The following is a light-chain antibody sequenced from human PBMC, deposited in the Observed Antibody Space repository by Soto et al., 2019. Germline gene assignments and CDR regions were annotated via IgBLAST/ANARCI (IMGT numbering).Light chain of an antibody. CDR3: QSYDSSLRGWV. Sequence: HSVLTQPPSVSGAPGQRVTISCTGSSSDLGAGSDVSWYQHLPGTAPKLLISANTDRPSGVPDRFSGSKSGTSASLAIAGLQADDEADYYCQSYDSSLRGWVFGGGTKLTVL. V-gene: IGLV1-40*01. CDR1: SSDLGAGSD. J-gene: IGLJ3*02. CDR2: ANT.